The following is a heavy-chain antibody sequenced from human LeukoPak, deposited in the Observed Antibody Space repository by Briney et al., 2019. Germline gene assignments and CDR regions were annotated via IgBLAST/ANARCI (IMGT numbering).Heavy chain of an antibody. J-gene: IGHJ4*02. CDR2: INPNSGGT. CDR3: ARDAGDSSGYYYPTALDY. V-gene: IGHV1-2*02. Sequence: ASVKVSCKASGYTLTGYYMHWVRQAPGQGLEWMGWINPNSGGTNYAQKFQGRVTMTRDTSISTAYMELSRLRSDDTAVYYCARDAGDSSGYYYPTALDYWGQGTLVTVSS. CDR1: GYTLTGYY. D-gene: IGHD3-22*01.